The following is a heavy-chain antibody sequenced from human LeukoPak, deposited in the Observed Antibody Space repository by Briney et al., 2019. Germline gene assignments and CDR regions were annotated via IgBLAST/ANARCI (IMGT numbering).Heavy chain of an antibody. D-gene: IGHD1-26*01. CDR3: ARGRSNYYGMDV. J-gene: IGHJ6*02. CDR1: DGSINSYY. CDR2: IYYNGNT. V-gene: IGHV4-59*01. Sequence: SETLSLTCPVSDGSINSYYWNWIRRPPGKGLEWIGYIYYNGNTNYSPSLKSRVTMSVDTSKNLFSLKVSSVTAADTAVYYCARGRSNYYGMDVWGQGTTVTVSS.